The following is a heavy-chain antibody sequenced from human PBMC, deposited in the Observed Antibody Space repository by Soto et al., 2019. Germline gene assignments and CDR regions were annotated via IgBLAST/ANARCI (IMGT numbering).Heavy chain of an antibody. D-gene: IGHD5-18*01. CDR3: AREKGGGYSYGSRHYYYYYGMDV. CDR1: GGSISSYY. CDR2: IYYSGST. J-gene: IGHJ6*02. Sequence: SETLSLTCTVSGGSISSYYWSWIRQPPGKGLEWIGYIYYSGSTNYNPSLKSRVTISVDTSKNQFSLKLSSVTAADTAVYYCAREKGGGYSYGSRHYYYYYGMDVWGQGTTVTVSS. V-gene: IGHV4-59*01.